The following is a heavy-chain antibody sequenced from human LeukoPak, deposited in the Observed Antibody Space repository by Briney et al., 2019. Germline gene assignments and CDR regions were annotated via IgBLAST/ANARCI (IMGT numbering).Heavy chain of an antibody. CDR2: INAGNGNT. J-gene: IGHJ5*02. D-gene: IGHD3-22*01. CDR1: GYTFTSYA. CDR3: ARDPTEYDSSGYRAQGWFDP. V-gene: IGHV1-3*01. Sequence: GASVKVSCKASGYTFTSYAVHWVRQAPGQRLEWMGWINAGNGNTKYSQKFQGRVTITRDTSASTAYMELSSLRSEDTAVYYCARDPTEYDSSGYRAQGWFDPWGQGTLVTVSS.